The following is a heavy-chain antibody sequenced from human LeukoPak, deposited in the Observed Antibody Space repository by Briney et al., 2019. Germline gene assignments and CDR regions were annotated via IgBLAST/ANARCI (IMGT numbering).Heavy chain of an antibody. Sequence: GGSLRLSCAASGFTFSSYSMTWVRQAPGKGLEWVSSISSSSYIYYADSVKGRFTISRDNAKNSLYLQMNSLRAEDTAVYYCAREIYDSSGYYYDAGPFDYWGQGTLVTVSS. D-gene: IGHD3-22*01. V-gene: IGHV3-21*01. J-gene: IGHJ4*02. CDR2: ISSSSYI. CDR1: GFTFSSYS. CDR3: AREIYDSSGYYYDAGPFDY.